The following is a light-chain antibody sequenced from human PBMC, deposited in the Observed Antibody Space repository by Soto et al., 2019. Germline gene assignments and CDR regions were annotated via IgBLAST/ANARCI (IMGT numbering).Light chain of an antibody. CDR1: SSNIGAGYD. Sequence: QSVLTQPPSVSVAPGQRVTISCTGSSSNIGAGYDVHWYQQLPGTAPKLLIYGNSNRPSGVPDRFSGSKSGTSASLAITGLQAEDEADYYCQPYDSSLSGVVFGGGTKLTVL. J-gene: IGLJ2*01. CDR2: GNS. CDR3: QPYDSSLSGVV. V-gene: IGLV1-40*01.